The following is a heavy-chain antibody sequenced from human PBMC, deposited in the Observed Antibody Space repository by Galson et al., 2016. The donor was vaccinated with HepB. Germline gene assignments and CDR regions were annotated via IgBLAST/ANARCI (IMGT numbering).Heavy chain of an antibody. D-gene: IGHD3-10*01. Sequence: QSGAEVKKPGASVKVSCKASGYTFTSYAISWVRQAPGQGLEWMGWISAYNGNTNYAQNLQGRVTMTTDTSTSTAYMELRSLISDDTAVYSCASHYGSGSVSWFAPWGRGTLVTVSS. J-gene: IGHJ5*02. CDR1: GYTFTSYA. V-gene: IGHV1-18*01. CDR3: ASHYGSGSVSWFAP. CDR2: ISAYNGNT.